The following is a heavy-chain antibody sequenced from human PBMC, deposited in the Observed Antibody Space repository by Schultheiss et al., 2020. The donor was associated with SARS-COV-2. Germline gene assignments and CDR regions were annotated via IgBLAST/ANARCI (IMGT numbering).Heavy chain of an antibody. CDR3: AREGGDYYYGSGRSFDY. Sequence: GGSLRLSCAASGFTVSSNYMSWVRQAPGKGLEWVSVIYSGGSTYYADSVKGRFTISRDNSKNTLYLQMNSLRAEDTAVYYCAREGGDYYYGSGRSFDYWGQGTLVTVSS. J-gene: IGHJ4*02. D-gene: IGHD3-10*01. V-gene: IGHV3-53*01. CDR1: GFTVSSNY. CDR2: IYSGGST.